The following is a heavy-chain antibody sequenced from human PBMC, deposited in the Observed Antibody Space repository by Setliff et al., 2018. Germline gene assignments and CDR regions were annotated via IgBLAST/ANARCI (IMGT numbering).Heavy chain of an antibody. CDR1: GDSISSRRSY. D-gene: IGHD1-1*01. CDR2: IYTSWST. Sequence: SETLSLTCTVSGDSISSRRSYWGWIRQPAGKGLEWIGQIYTSWSTNYNPSLKSRVTISLDTSKNQFSLRLTSVTAADTAVYYCARTGTYRYFDYWGQGALVTVSS. CDR3: ARTGTYRYFDY. J-gene: IGHJ4*02. V-gene: IGHV4-61*09.